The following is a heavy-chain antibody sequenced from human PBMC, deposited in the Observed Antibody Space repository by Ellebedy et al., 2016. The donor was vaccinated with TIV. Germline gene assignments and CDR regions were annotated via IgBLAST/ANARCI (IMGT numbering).Heavy chain of an antibody. Sequence: GGSLRLXXAASGFTFSGYWMTWVRQAPGKGLEWVANIKRDGSENHYVDSVKGRFTISRDNAKNSLYLQMNSLSAEDTAMYYCARDETHYGPGTYYDAFDIWGHGTMVTVSS. V-gene: IGHV3-7*01. D-gene: IGHD3-10*01. CDR1: GFTFSGYW. CDR2: IKRDGSEN. J-gene: IGHJ3*02. CDR3: ARDETHYGPGTYYDAFDI.